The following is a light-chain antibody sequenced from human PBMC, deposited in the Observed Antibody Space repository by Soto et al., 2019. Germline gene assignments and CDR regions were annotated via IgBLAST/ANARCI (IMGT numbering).Light chain of an antibody. CDR1: QSVLYSSNNKNY. J-gene: IGKJ2*01. V-gene: IGKV4-1*01. CDR3: QQYESTPPT. CDR2: WAS. Sequence: DIVMTQSPDSLAVSLGERATINCKSSQSVLYSSNNKNYLAWYQQRPGQPPKLLIYWASTRESGVPDRFSGSGSGTDLTLTITSLQAEDGAVYYCQQYESTPPTFGQGTKLEIK.